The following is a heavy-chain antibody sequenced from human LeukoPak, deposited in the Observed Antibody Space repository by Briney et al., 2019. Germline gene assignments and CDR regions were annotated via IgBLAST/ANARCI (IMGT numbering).Heavy chain of an antibody. V-gene: IGHV1-2*06. J-gene: IGHJ5*02. CDR3: ARDYGPYPGCSWFDP. CDR2: INCNGGGT. D-gene: IGHD2-21*01. CDR1: GYTFTGYY. Sequence: ASVKVSCKASGYTFTGYYIHWVRQAPGQGLEWMGRINCNGGGTSCAQKFQGRVTMTRDTSISTAYMELDRLISDDTAVYYCARDYGPYPGCSWFDPWGQGTLVTVSS.